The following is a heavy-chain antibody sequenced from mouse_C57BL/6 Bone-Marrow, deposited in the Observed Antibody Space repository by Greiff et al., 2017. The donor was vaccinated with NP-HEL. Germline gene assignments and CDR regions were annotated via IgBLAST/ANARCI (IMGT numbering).Heavy chain of an antibody. V-gene: IGHV1-81*01. CDR3: ARMEAYGNPAYFDV. CDR1: GYTFTSYG. D-gene: IGHD2-1*01. CDR2: IYPRSGNT. J-gene: IGHJ1*03. Sequence: VKLVESGAELARPGASVKLSCKASGYTFTSYGISWVKQRTGQGLEWIGEIYPRSGNTYYNEKFKGKATLTADKSSSTAYMELRSLTSEDSAVYFCARMEAYGNPAYFDVWGTGTTVTVSS.